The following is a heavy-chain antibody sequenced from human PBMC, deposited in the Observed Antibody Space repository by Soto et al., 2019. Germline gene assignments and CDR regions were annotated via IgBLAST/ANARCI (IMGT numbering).Heavy chain of an antibody. CDR2: INPNSGGT. V-gene: IGHV1-2*04. Sequence: ASVKVSCKASGYTFTGYYMHWVRQAPGQGLEWMGCINPNSGGTNYAQKFQGWVTMTRDTSISTAYMELSRLRSYDTAVYYCARNRVTASIAARVGAKLGNWFDPWGQGTLVTVSS. CDR1: GYTFTGYY. D-gene: IGHD6-6*01. J-gene: IGHJ5*02. CDR3: ARNRVTASIAARVGAKLGNWFDP.